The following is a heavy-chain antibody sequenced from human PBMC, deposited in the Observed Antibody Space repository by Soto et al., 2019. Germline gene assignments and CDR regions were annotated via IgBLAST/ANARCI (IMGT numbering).Heavy chain of an antibody. CDR1: GGSISSSSYY. J-gene: IGHJ6*03. D-gene: IGHD6-13*01. V-gene: IGHV4-39*01. CDR3: ARAGFVAAAKSGDYNYYYYYMDV. CDR2: IYYSGST. Sequence: SETLSLTCTVSGGSISSSSYYWGWIRQPPGKGLEWIGSIYYSGSTYYNPSLKSRVTISVDTSENQFSLKLSSVTAADTAVYYCARAGFVAAAKSGDYNYYYYYMDVWGKGTTVTVSS.